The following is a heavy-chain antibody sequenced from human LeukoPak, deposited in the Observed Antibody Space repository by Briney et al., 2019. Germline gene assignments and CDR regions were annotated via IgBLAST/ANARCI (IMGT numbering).Heavy chain of an antibody. CDR3: ARHGLAGCIGGRCFTSFHYYGMDV. J-gene: IGHJ6*02. CDR1: GYSFTDYW. CDR2: I. V-gene: IGHV5-51*01. D-gene: IGHD2-15*01. Sequence: GESLKISCKGSGYSFTDYWIGWVRQMPGEGLEWMGIIFSPSFQDQVTLSADESISTAYLQWSSLKASDNAMYYCARHGLAGCIGGRCFTSFHYYGMDVWGQGTTVTDSS.